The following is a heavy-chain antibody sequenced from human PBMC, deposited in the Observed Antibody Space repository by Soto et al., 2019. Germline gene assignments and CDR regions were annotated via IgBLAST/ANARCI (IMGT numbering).Heavy chain of an antibody. CDR2: IYPGDSDT. Sequence: PGESLKISCKGSGYSFTSYWIGWVRQMPGKGLEWMGIIYPGDSDTRYSPSFQGQVTISADKSISTAYLQWSSLKASDTAMYYCARQLRSEYYYYGMDVWGQGTTVTVSS. J-gene: IGHJ6*02. D-gene: IGHD3-16*01. V-gene: IGHV5-51*01. CDR3: ARQLRSEYYYYGMDV. CDR1: GYSFTSYW.